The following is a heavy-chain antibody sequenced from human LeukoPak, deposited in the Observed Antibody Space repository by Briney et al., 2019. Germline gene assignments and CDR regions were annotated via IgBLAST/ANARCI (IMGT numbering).Heavy chain of an antibody. Sequence: SETLSLTCTVSGDSISSYYWSWIRQPPGKGLEWIGYIYYSGGTDYNPSLKSRVTISVDTSKNQFSLKLRSVTAADTAVYYCARHVTISGPYDASDIWGQGTIVTVSP. CDR2: IYYSGGT. CDR1: GDSISSYY. CDR3: ARHVTISGPYDASDI. J-gene: IGHJ3*02. D-gene: IGHD5-24*01. V-gene: IGHV4-59*08.